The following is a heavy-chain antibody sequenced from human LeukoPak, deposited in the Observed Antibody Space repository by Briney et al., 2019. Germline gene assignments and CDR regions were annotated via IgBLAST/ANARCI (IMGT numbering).Heavy chain of an antibody. D-gene: IGHD6-13*01. Sequence: GGSLRLSCAASGFTFSSYWMHWVRQAPGKGLVWVSRINSDGSSTSYADSVKGRFTISRDNAKNTLYLQMNSLRAGDTAVYYCSRARYRSSLVGYWGQGTLVTVSS. CDR3: SRARYRSSLVGY. CDR2: INSDGSST. J-gene: IGHJ4*02. V-gene: IGHV3-74*01. CDR1: GFTFSSYW.